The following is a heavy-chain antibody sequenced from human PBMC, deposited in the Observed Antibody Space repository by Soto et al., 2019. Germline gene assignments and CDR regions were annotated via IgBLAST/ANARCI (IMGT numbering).Heavy chain of an antibody. CDR2: IRSKTFNYAT. CDR1: GFTFSGAT. V-gene: IGHV3-73*01. D-gene: IGHD6-13*01. J-gene: IGHJ6*02. CDR3: TTDQEQHYYYYYGMDV. Sequence: GGSLRLSCTASGFTFSGATIYWVRQASGKGLEWVGHIRSKTFNYATTYSPSVKGRVTISRDDSKNTLYLQMNSLKTEDTAVYYCTTDQEQHYYYYYGMDVWGQGTTVTVSS.